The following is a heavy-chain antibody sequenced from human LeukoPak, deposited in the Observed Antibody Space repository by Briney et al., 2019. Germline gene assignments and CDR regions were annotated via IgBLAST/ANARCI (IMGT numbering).Heavy chain of an antibody. V-gene: IGHV3-23*01. J-gene: IGHJ4*02. D-gene: IGHD4-11*01. CDR3: AKSPAKMTTVTTGYFDY. CDR2: ISGSGGST. CDR1: GFTFSSYA. Sequence: GGSLRLSCAASGFTFSSYAMSWVRQAPGKGLEWVSAISGSGGSTYYADSVKGRFTISRDNSKNTPYLQMNSLRAEDTAVYYCAKSPAKMTTVTTGYFDYWGQGTLVTVSS.